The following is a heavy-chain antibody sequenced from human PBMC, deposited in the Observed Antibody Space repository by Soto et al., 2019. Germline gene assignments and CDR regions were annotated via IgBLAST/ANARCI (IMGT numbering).Heavy chain of an antibody. J-gene: IGHJ6*02. CDR1: GYTFPNYW. CDR3: AASIFYYGMDV. V-gene: IGHV5-51*01. Sequence: GDSLQISCKVSGYTFPNYWIGWVRQMPGKGLEWMGIIYPGDSDTKYNPSFQGQVTISADKSITTTYLQWSSLKASDTAIYYCAASIFYYGMDVWGQGTTVTVSS. CDR2: IYPGDSDT.